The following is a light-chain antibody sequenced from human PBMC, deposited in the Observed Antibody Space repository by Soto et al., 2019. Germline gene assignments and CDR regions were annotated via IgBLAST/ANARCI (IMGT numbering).Light chain of an antibody. CDR3: PQFPESPLA. CDR1: QSVTNNY. CDR2: GAS. V-gene: IGKV3-20*01. Sequence: TLSLSPGERATLSCRASQSVTNNYLAWYQQKPGQAPRLVIYGASTRATGIPDRFSASGSGTDFTLTINRLEPEDFAVYYCPQFPESPLAFGQGSKLEI. J-gene: IGKJ2*01.